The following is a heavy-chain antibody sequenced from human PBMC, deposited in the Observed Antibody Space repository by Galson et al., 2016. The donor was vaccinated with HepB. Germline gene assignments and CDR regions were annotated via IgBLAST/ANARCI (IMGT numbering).Heavy chain of an antibody. Sequence: SVKVSCKASGGTFSNYGISWVRQAPGQRLEWMGDISPLFGTANYAQHFVGRVTINADISTSTVYIELSSLRSQDTAIYYCARDIRYAFEIWGQGTMVTVSS. V-gene: IGHV1-69*06. J-gene: IGHJ3*02. CDR2: ISPLFGTA. CDR3: ARDIRYAFEI. CDR1: GGTFSNYG. D-gene: IGHD2-21*01.